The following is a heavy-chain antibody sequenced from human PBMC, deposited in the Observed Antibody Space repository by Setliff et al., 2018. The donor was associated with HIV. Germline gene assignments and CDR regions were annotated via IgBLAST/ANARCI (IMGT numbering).Heavy chain of an antibody. J-gene: IGHJ6*02. CDR3: AREYSSSWYSYYYYGMDV. Sequence: PGGSLRLSCAASGYTFSSYWMAWVRQCPGKGLEWVANIQQHGSEIHYVASVEGRFTISRDNAKNSLYLQMNSLRAEDTAVYYCAREYSSSWYSYYYYGMDVWGQGTTVTVSS. CDR2: IQQHGSEI. D-gene: IGHD6-13*01. V-gene: IGHV3-7*04. CDR1: GYTFSSYW.